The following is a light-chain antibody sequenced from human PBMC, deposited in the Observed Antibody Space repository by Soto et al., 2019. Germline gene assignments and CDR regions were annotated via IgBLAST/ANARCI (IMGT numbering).Light chain of an antibody. J-gene: IGLJ3*02. CDR3: SSYTSSSTGV. CDR1: SSDVGGYNY. Sequence: QSVLTQPASVSGSPGQSITISCTGTSSDVGGYNYVSWYQQHPGKAPKLMIYEVSNRHSGVSNRFSGSKSGNTASLTISGLQAEDEADYYCSSYTSSSTGVFGGGTKLTVL. CDR2: EVS. V-gene: IGLV2-14*01.